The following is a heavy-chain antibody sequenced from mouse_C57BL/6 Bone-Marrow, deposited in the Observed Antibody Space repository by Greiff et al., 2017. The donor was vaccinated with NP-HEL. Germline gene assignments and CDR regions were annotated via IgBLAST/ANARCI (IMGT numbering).Heavy chain of an antibody. D-gene: IGHD4-1*01. Sequence: EVQGVESGGDLVKPGGSLKLSCAASGFTFSSYGMSWVRQTPDKRLEWVATISSGGSYTYYPDSVKGRFTISRDNAKNTLYLQMSSLKSEDTAMYYCARLGREGFAYWGQGTLVTVSA. CDR3: ARLGREGFAY. V-gene: IGHV5-6*01. CDR2: ISSGGSYT. J-gene: IGHJ3*01. CDR1: GFTFSSYG.